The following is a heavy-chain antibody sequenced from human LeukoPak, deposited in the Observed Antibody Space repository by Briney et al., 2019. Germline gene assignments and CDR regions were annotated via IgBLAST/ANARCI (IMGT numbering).Heavy chain of an antibody. CDR1: GGSISSSTSY. D-gene: IGHD2-21*02. V-gene: IGHV4-39*01. Sequence: SETLSLTCTVSGGSISSSTSYWGWIRQPPGKGLEWIGHIYYSGSTYYNPSLKSRVTVSVDTSKKQFSLKLNSVTAADTAMYYCARYFCGGDCYSGYFDYWGQGTLVTVSS. J-gene: IGHJ4*02. CDR2: IYYSGST. CDR3: ARYFCGGDCYSGYFDY.